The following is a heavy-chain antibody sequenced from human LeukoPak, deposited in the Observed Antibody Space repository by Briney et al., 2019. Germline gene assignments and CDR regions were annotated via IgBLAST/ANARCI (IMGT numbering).Heavy chain of an antibody. CDR3: AREGEGYCSSTSCYGGKYYYYMDV. D-gene: IGHD2-2*01. CDR2: IYYIGST. J-gene: IGHJ6*03. CDR1: GGSISSSSYY. V-gene: IGHV4-39*02. Sequence: SETLPLTCTVSGGSISSSSYYWGWIRQPPGKGLEWIGNIYYIGSTYYNPSLKSRVTISVDTSKNPFSLKLSSVTAADTAVYYCAREGEGYCSSTSCYGGKYYYYMDVWGKGTTVTVSS.